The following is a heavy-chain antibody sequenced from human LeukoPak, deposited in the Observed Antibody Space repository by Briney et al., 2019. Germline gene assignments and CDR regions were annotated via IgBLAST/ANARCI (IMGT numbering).Heavy chain of an antibody. D-gene: IGHD3-22*01. V-gene: IGHV4-34*01. CDR3: ARQGRSDYDSSGYYASFDY. CDR1: GESFSGYY. CDR2: INHSGST. J-gene: IGHJ4*02. Sequence: SETLSLTCAVYGESFSGYYWSWIRQPPGKGLEWIGEINHSGSTNYNPSLKSRVTISVDTSKNQFSLKLSSVTAADTAVYYCARQGRSDYDSSGYYASFDYWGQGTLVTVSS.